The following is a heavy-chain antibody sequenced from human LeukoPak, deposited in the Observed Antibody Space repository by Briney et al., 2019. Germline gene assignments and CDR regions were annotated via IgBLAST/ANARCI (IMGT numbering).Heavy chain of an antibody. CDR2: ISSSGSTI. V-gene: IGHV3-11*01. D-gene: IGHD3-22*01. Sequence: PGGSLRLSCAASGFTVSSNYMSWVRQAPGKGLEWVSYISSSGSTIYYADSVKGRFTISRDNAKNSLYLQMNSLRAEDTAVYYCAGSRIDYYDSSGSSLGWGQGTLVTVSS. J-gene: IGHJ4*02. CDR3: AGSRIDYYDSSGSSLG. CDR1: GFTVSSNY.